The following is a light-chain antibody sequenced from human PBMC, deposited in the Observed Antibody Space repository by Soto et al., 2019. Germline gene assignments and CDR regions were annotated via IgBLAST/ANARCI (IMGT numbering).Light chain of an antibody. J-gene: IGKJ1*01. Sequence: EVVMTQSPLSLPVTLGQPASISCRSSQSLVNSDGNTYLNWFHQRPGQSPRRLIYKVSNRDSGVPDRFSGSGSGTDFTRRISRVEAEDVGVYYCMQGSHCPRTFGQGTRVEIK. V-gene: IGKV2-30*01. CDR2: KVS. CDR1: QSLVNSDGNTY. CDR3: MQGSHCPRT.